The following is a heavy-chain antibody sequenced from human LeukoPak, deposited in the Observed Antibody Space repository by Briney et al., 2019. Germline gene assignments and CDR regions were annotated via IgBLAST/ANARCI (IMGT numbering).Heavy chain of an antibody. V-gene: IGHV1-69*05. CDR3: ARGTKGGSSWYDYYYYYYMDV. J-gene: IGHJ6*03. D-gene: IGHD6-13*01. CDR2: IIPIFGTA. CDR1: GGTFSSYA. Sequence: SVKVSCKASGGTFSSYAISWVRQAPGQGLEWMGGIIPIFGTANYAQKFQGRVTITTDESTSTAYMELSSLRSEDTAVYYCARGTKGGSSWYDYYYYYYMDVWGKGTTVTVSS.